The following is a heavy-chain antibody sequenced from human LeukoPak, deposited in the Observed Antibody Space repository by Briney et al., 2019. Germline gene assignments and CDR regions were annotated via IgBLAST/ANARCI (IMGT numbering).Heavy chain of an antibody. CDR3: ASLLEWELLRFDY. CDR2: IYHSGST. CDR1: GYSISSGYY. D-gene: IGHD1-26*01. J-gene: IGHJ4*02. Sequence: SETLSLTCTVSGYSISSGYYWGWIRQPPGKGLEWIGSIYHSGSTYYNPSLKSRVTISVDTSKNQFSLKLSSVTAADTAVYYCASLLEWELLRFDYWGQGTLVTVSS. V-gene: IGHV4-38-2*02.